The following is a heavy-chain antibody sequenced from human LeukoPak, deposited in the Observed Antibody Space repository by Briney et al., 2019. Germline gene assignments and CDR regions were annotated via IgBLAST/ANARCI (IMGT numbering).Heavy chain of an antibody. CDR1: GGSISSGDFY. V-gene: IGHV4-30-4*08. CDR3: ARCTKGQYFQH. D-gene: IGHD2-8*01. J-gene: IGHJ1*01. CDR2: IYYSGST. Sequence: SETLSLTCTVSGGSISSGDFYWSWIRHPPGKGLEWIGYIYYSGSTYYNPSLKSRVTISVDRSKTQFSLKLSSVTAADTAVYYCARCTKGQYFQHWGQGTLVTVSS.